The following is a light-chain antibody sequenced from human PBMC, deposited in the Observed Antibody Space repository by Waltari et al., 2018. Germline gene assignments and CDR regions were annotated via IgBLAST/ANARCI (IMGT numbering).Light chain of an antibody. J-gene: IGKJ1*01. V-gene: IGKV4-1*01. CDR2: WAS. CDR3: QQYYSLPWT. CDR1: QSVLYSSNNKNH. Sequence: DIVMTQSPDFLPVSLGERATISCRSSQSVLYSSNNKNHLAWYQQKPGQPPKLLVYWASTRESGVPDRFSGSGSGTDFTLTISSLQAEDVAVYYCQQYYSLPWTFGQGTKVEIK.